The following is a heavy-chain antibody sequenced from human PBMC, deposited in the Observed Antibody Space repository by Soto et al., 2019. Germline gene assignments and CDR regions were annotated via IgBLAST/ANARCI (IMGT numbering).Heavy chain of an antibody. D-gene: IGHD5-18*01. CDR3: AAGEYSYGYDYYYGMDV. Sequence: SVKVSCKASGFTFTSSAVQWVRQARGQRLGWIGWIVVGSGNTNYAQKFQERVTITRDMSTSTAYMELSSLRSEDTAVYYCAAGEYSYGYDYYYGMDVWGQGTTVTVSS. J-gene: IGHJ6*02. CDR1: GFTFTSSA. CDR2: IVVGSGNT. V-gene: IGHV1-58*01.